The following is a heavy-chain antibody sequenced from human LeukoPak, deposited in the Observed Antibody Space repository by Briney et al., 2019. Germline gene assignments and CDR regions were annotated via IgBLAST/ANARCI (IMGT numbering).Heavy chain of an antibody. V-gene: IGHV1-46*01. Sequence: EASVKVSCKASGYTFTRYYMYWVRQAPGQGLEWMGIINPSGGSTNYAQKFQGRVTITADKSTSTAYMELSSLRSEDTAVYYCAGGPNYYRTDTIDYWGQGTLVTVSS. D-gene: IGHD1-26*01. J-gene: IGHJ4*02. CDR1: GYTFTRYY. CDR2: INPSGGST. CDR3: AGGPNYYRTDTIDY.